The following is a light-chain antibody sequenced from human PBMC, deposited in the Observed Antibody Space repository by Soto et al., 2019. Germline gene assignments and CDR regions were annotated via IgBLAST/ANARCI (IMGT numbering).Light chain of an antibody. V-gene: IGLV2-14*03. J-gene: IGLJ1*01. CDR2: DVS. CDR3: SSFTTSSTLV. Sequence: QSALTQPASVSGSPGQSITISCIGTSSDVGAYNYVSWYRHHPGKAPKLMIYDVSNRPSGVSSRFSGSKSGNTASLTISGLQAEDEADYYCSSFTTSSTLVFGTGNKLTVL. CDR1: SSDVGAYNY.